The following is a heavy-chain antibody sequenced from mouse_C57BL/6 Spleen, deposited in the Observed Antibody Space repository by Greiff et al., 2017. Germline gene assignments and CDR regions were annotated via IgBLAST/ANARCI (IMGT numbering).Heavy chain of an antibody. CDR3: TRDRLVITTVVAPFAY. Sequence: VQGVESGEGLVKPGGSLKLSCAASGFTFSSYAMSWVRQTPEKRLEWVAYISSGGDYIYYADTVKGRFTISRDHARITLYLQMSSLKSEDTVMYYCTRDRLVITTVVAPFAYWGQGTLVTVSA. V-gene: IGHV5-9-1*02. CDR1: GFTFSSYA. CDR2: ISSGGDYI. D-gene: IGHD1-1*01. J-gene: IGHJ3*01.